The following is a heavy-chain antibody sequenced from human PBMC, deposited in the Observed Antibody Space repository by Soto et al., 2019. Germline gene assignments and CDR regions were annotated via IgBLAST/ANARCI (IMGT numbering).Heavy chain of an antibody. D-gene: IGHD6-25*01. CDR2: IMPVFHTT. J-gene: IGHJ6*01. Sequence: QAQLVQSGAEVKKPGSSVKVSCQASGGTFNNFAFTWVRQAPGQGLEWLGGIMPVFHTTNIAQTFQDRITVTADDFTTTVYMEMTSLRYDDTAVYYCATATISPVSATLYPYGMDVW. CDR1: GGTFNNFA. V-gene: IGHV1-69*01. CDR3: ATATISPVSATLYPYGMDV.